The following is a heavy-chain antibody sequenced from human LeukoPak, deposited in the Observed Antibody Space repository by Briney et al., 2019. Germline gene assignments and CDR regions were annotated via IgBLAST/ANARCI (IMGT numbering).Heavy chain of an antibody. CDR3: ARATGINWFDP. J-gene: IGHJ5*02. CDR2: IYHSGST. D-gene: IGHD1-1*01. CDR1: GGSISSGGYS. Sequence: PSQTLSLTCAVSGGSISSGGYSWSWIRQPPGMGLVWIGYIYHSGSTYYNPSLKSRVTISVDRSKNQFSLKLSSVTAADTAVYYCARATGINWFDPWGQGTLVTVSS. V-gene: IGHV4-30-2*01.